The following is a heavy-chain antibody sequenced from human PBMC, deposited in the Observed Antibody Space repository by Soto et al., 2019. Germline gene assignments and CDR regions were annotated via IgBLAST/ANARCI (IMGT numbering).Heavy chain of an antibody. Sequence: EVQLVESGGGLVQPRGSLRLSCAASGFTFSNYFMHWVRQAPGKWLVWVSRIDSDGSRTNYADAVKGRFTITRDNAKNTLYLQMNSLKTEDTAVYYCVLFGVLTYPGAWGQGALVTVSS. CDR1: GFTFSNYF. CDR3: VLFGVLTYPGA. J-gene: IGHJ5*02. V-gene: IGHV3-74*01. D-gene: IGHD3-3*01. CDR2: IDSDGSRT.